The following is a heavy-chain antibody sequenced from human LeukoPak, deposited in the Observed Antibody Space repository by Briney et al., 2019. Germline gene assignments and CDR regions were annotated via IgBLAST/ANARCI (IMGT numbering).Heavy chain of an antibody. Sequence: SETLSLTCTVSGYSISSGYYWGWIRQPPGKGLEWIGSIYHSGSTYYNPSLKSRVTISVDTSKNQFSLKLSSVTAADTAVYYCARSSYGHGFDYWGQGTLVTVSS. D-gene: IGHD5-18*01. CDR2: IYHSGST. CDR3: ARSSYGHGFDY. V-gene: IGHV4-38-2*02. CDR1: GYSISSGYY. J-gene: IGHJ4*02.